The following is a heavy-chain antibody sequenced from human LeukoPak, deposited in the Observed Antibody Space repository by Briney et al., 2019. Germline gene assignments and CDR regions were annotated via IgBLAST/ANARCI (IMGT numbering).Heavy chain of an antibody. CDR3: AKVYSSSWYPHWYFDL. J-gene: IGHJ2*01. CDR1: GGSISSGGYY. V-gene: IGHV4-31*03. CDR2: IYYSGST. Sequence: SETLSLTCTVSGGSISSGGYYWSWIRQHPGKGLEWIGYIYYSGSTYYNPSLKSRVTISVDTSKNQFSLKLSSVTAADTAVYYCAKVYSSSWYPHWYFDLWGRGTLVTVSS. D-gene: IGHD6-13*01.